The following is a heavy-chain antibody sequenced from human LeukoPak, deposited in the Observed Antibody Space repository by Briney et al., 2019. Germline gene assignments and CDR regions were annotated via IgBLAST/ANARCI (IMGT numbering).Heavy chain of an antibody. D-gene: IGHD3-10*01. V-gene: IGHV4-4*07. Sequence: PSETLSLTCTVSGGSISSYYWSWIRQPAGKGLEWIGRIYTSGSTNYNPSLKSRVTISVDTSKNQFSLKLSSLTAADTAVYYCARMVELRWLGELSDYYFDHWGQGTLVTVSS. J-gene: IGHJ4*02. CDR2: IYTSGST. CDR3: ARMVELRWLGELSDYYFDH. CDR1: GGSISSYY.